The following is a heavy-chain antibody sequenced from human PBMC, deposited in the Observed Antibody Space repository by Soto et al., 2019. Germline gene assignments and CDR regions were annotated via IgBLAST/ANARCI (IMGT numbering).Heavy chain of an antibody. V-gene: IGHV3-21*01. D-gene: IGHD2-15*01. CDR3: ARVRTGYCSGGSCFDAFDI. J-gene: IGHJ3*02. CDR1: GFTFSSYS. CDR2: ISSSSSYI. Sequence: GESLKISCAASGFTFSSYSMNWVRQAPGKGLEWVSSISSSSSYIYYADSVKGRFTISRDNAKNSLYLQMNSLRAEDTAVYYCARVRTGYCSGGSCFDAFDIWGQGTMVTVSS.